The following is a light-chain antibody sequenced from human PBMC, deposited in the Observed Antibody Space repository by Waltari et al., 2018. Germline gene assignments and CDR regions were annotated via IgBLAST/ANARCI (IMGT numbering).Light chain of an antibody. CDR3: CSYAGSSTWV. CDR2: EGS. Sequence: QSALTQPASVSGSPGPSITISCTGTSRDVGSYNLVSWCQQHPGKAPKLMIYEGSKRPSGVSNRFSGSKSGNTASLTISGLQAEDEADYYCCSYAGSSTWVFGGGTKLTVL. V-gene: IGLV2-23*01. CDR1: SRDVGSYNL. J-gene: IGLJ3*02.